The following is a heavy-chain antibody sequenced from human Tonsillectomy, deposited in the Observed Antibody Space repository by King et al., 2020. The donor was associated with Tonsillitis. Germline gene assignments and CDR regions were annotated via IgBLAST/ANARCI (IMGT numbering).Heavy chain of an antibody. Sequence: VQLQESGPGLVKPSGTLSLTCAVSGDSITSNNCWSWVRRTPGKGLEWIGEIYHRGTTNYNPSLSGRVTISIDRSKNQFTLRLTSVPAADTAIYFCARAPGFVTTKFYSWSQGTLVTVSS. D-gene: IGHD4-11*01. CDR1: GDSITSNNC. CDR3: ARAPGFVTTKFYS. V-gene: IGHV4-4*02. J-gene: IGHJ4*02. CDR2: IYHRGTT.